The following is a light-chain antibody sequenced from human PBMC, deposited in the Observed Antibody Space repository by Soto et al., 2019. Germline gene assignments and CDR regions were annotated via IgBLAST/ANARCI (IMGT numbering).Light chain of an antibody. Sequence: IPLTHSPSTLSASSLYRFTITSRSSQSISSWLAWYQQKPGKAPKLLIYDASALPRGVPSRFSGSGSGTEFTLTISSLQPDDFATYYCQHYNSYSEAFGQGTKV. CDR1: QSISSW. CDR3: QHYNSYSEA. V-gene: IGKV1-5*01. CDR2: DAS. J-gene: IGKJ1*01.